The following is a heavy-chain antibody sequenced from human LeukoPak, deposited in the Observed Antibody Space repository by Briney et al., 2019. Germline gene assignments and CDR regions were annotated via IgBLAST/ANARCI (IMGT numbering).Heavy chain of an antibody. V-gene: IGHV4-59*01. CDR2: IYYTGNT. J-gene: IGHJ5*02. CDR3: ARGSVRGEFDP. D-gene: IGHD3-10*01. Sequence: PSETLSLTCSVSGDSITGYYWGWTRQPPGKGLEWIGNIYYTGNTYYNPSLKSRVTMSVDTSKNQFSLKLSSVTAADTAVYSCARGSVRGEFDPWGQGTLVTVSS. CDR1: GDSITGYY.